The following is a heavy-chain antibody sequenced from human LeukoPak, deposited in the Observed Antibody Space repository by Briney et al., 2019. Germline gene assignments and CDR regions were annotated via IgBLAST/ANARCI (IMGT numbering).Heavy chain of an antibody. CDR1: GGSISSSHW. Sequence: PSETLSLTCAVSGGSISSSHWWSWVRQPPGKGLEWIGEIYHSGSTNYNPSLKSRVTISGDKSKNQFSLKLSSVTAADTAVYYCARGPLYCSSTSCYSAQWWFDPWGQGTLVTVSS. J-gene: IGHJ5*02. CDR3: ARGPLYCSSTSCYSAQWWFDP. D-gene: IGHD2-2*01. V-gene: IGHV4-4*02. CDR2: IYHSGST.